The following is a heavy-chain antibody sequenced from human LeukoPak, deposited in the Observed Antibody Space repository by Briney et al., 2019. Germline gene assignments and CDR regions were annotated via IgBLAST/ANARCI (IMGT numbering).Heavy chain of an antibody. J-gene: IGHJ4*02. CDR2: ISSSSSTI. V-gene: IGHV3-48*01. D-gene: IGHD4-17*01. Sequence: GGALRLSCAASGFTFSSYSMNWVRQAPGKGLEWVSYISSSSSTIYYADSVKGRFTISRDDAKNSLYLQMNSLRAEDTAVYYCARESTVTTPYYFDYWGQGTLVTVSS. CDR3: ARESTVTTPYYFDY. CDR1: GFTFSSYS.